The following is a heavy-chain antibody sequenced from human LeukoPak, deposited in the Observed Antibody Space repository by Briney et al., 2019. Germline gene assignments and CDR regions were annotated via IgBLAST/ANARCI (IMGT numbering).Heavy chain of an antibody. CDR1: GYTFTSYG. CDR2: ISGYSGNT. Sequence: ASVKVSCKASGYTFTSYGISWVRQAPGQGLEWMGWISGYSGNTNYVQKFQGRVTMATDTSASTVYMELRSLRSDDTAVYYCARDIATVVHQEWGQGTLVTVSS. V-gene: IGHV1-18*01. CDR3: ARDIATVVHQE. D-gene: IGHD2-2*01. J-gene: IGHJ4*02.